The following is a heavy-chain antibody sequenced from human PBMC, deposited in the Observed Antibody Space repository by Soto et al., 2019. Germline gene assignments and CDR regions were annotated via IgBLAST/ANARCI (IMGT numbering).Heavy chain of an antibody. CDR3: AKDGGGGYYGSWSYQPY. CDR2: ISGSGGST. J-gene: IGHJ4*02. V-gene: IGHV3-23*01. Sequence: EVQLLESGGGLVQPGGSLRLSCAASGFTFSSYAMSWVRQAPGKGLEWVSAISGSGGSTYYADSVKGRFTISRDNSKNTLYLQMNSLRAEDTAVYYCAKDGGGGYYGSWSYQPYWGQGTLVTVSS. D-gene: IGHD3-10*01. CDR1: GFTFSSYA.